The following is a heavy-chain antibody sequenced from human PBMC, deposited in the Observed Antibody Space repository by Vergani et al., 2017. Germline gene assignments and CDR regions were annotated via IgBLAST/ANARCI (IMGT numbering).Heavy chain of an antibody. V-gene: IGHV4-61*01. CDR1: GGSVSSGSYY. CDR2: IYYSGST. Sequence: QVQLQESGPGLVKPSETLSLTCTVSGGSVSSGSYYWSWIRQPPGKGLEWIGYIYYSGSTNYNPSLKSRVTISVDTSKNQFSLKLSSVTAADTAVYYCARGQWFGEWGHAFDLWGQGTMVTVSS. J-gene: IGHJ3*01. D-gene: IGHD3-10*01. CDR3: ARGQWFGEWGHAFDL.